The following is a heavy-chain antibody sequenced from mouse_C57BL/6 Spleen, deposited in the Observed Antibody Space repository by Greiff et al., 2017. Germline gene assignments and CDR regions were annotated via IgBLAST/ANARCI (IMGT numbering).Heavy chain of an antibody. CDR2: ISSGGDYI. CDR3: TRDGGSSPSYAMDY. J-gene: IGHJ4*01. CDR1: GFTFSSYA. D-gene: IGHD1-1*01. V-gene: IGHV5-9-1*02. Sequence: EVKLEESGEGLVKPGGSLKLSCAASGFTFSSYAMSWVRQTPEKRLEWVAYISSGGDYIYYADTVKGRFTISRDNARNTLYLQMSSLKSEDTAMYYCTRDGGSSPSYAMDYWGQGTSVTVSS.